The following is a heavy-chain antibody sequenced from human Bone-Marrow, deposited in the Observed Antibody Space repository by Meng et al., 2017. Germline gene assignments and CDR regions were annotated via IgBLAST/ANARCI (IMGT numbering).Heavy chain of an antibody. CDR2: IFSNDEK. D-gene: IGHD3-22*01. J-gene: IGHJ3*02. Sequence: SGPTLVKPTETLTLTCTVSGFSLSNARMGVSWIRQPPGKALEWLAHIFSNDEKSYSTSLKSRLTISKDTSKSQVVLTMTNMDPVDTATYYGARMTLITMIVAHAFDIWGQGTMVTVSS. CDR1: GFSLSNARMG. CDR3: ARMTLITMIVAHAFDI. V-gene: IGHV2-26*01.